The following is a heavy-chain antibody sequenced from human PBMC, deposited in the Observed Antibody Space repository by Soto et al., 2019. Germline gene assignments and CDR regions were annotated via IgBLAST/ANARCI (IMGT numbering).Heavy chain of an antibody. CDR2: IYYSGST. CDR3: ARLEGLATISYYFDY. D-gene: IGHD3-9*01. Sequence: SETLSLTCTVSGGYISSSSYYWGWIRQPPGKGLEWIGSIYYSGSTYYNPSLKSRVTISVDKSKNQFSLKLSSVTAADTAVYYCARLEGLATISYYFDYWGQGTLVTVSS. CDR1: GGYISSSSYY. J-gene: IGHJ4*02. V-gene: IGHV4-39*01.